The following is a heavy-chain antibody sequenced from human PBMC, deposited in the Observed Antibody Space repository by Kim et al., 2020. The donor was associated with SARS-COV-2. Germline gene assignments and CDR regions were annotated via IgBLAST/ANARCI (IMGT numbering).Heavy chain of an antibody. CDR3: ARDPMITFGGVIAIGYYYYGMDG. J-gene: IGHJ6*02. CDR1: GFTFSSYA. Sequence: GGSLRLSCAASGFTFSSYAMHWVRQAPGNGLEWVAVISYDGSNKYYADSVKGRFTISRDNSKNTLYLQMNSLRAEDTAVYYCARDPMITFGGVIAIGYYYYGMDGWGQGTTVTVSS. D-gene: IGHD3-16*02. V-gene: IGHV3-30*04. CDR2: ISYDGSNK.